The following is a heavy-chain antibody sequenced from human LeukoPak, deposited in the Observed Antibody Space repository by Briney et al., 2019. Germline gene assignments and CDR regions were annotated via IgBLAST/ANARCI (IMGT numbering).Heavy chain of an antibody. D-gene: IGHD5-18*01. J-gene: IGHJ4*02. CDR1: GYTFTSYA. CDR3: AGENEAWIQLWFLGY. V-gene: IGHV7-4-1*02. CDR2: INTNTGNP. Sequence: GASVKVSCKASGYTFTSYAMNWVRQAPGQGLEWMGWINTNTGNPMYAQGFTGRFVFSLDTSVSTAYLQISSLKAEDTAVYYCAGENEAWIQLWFLGYWGQGTLVTVSS.